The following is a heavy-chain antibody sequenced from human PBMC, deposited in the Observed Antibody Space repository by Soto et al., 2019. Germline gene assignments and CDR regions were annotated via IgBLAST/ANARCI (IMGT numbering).Heavy chain of an antibody. V-gene: IGHV3-23*01. J-gene: IGHJ3*02. CDR2: ISGSGGST. CDR1: GFTFSSYA. CDR3: VKVRRTYYYDSSGSPGAFDI. Sequence: GGSLRLSCAASGFTFSSYAMSWVRQAPGKGLEWVSAISGSGGSTYYADSVKGRFTISRDNSKNTLYLQMNSLGAEDTAVYYCVKVRRTYYYDSSGSPGAFDIWGQGTMVTVSS. D-gene: IGHD3-22*01.